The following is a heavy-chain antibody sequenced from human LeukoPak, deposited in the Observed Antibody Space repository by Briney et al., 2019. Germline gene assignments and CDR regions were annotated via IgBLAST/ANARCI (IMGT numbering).Heavy chain of an antibody. Sequence: GGSLRLSCAASGFTFSTYSMNWVRQAPGKGLEWVSSISSSSSYIYYADSVKGRFTISRDNAKNSVYLQMSSLRAEDTAVYYCARDEAQQLVFLGEELFDYWGQGTLVTVSS. V-gene: IGHV3-21*01. J-gene: IGHJ4*02. D-gene: IGHD6-13*01. CDR1: GFTFSTYS. CDR2: ISSSSSYI. CDR3: ARDEAQQLVFLGEELFDY.